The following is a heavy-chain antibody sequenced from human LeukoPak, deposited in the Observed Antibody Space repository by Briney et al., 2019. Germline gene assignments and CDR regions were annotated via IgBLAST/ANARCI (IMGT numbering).Heavy chain of an antibody. CDR1: GFTFSSYG. D-gene: IGHD3-10*01. CDR2: ISYDGSNK. Sequence: SGGSLRLSCAASGFTFSSYGMQWDRQAQGKGMEGVAVISYDGSNKYYADSVKGRFTISRDNSKNPLYLQMNSLRAEDTAVYYCAKDRGNTMVLAYWGQGTLVTVCS. CDR3: AKDRGNTMVLAY. J-gene: IGHJ4*02. V-gene: IGHV3-30*18.